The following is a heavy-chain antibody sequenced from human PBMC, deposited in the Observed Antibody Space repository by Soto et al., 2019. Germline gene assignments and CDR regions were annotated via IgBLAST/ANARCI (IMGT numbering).Heavy chain of an antibody. V-gene: IGHV3-7*03. CDR1: DFLLSDYA. D-gene: IGHD1-7*01. J-gene: IGHJ4*02. CDR2: INRRGGDP. Sequence: PGGSLRLSCAVSDFLLSDYAMNWVRQAPGKGLEWVANINRRGGDPHYVASVRGRFTISRDNAKNSLFLHMNSLRPEDTAVYFCVRGTPTPGLDFWGQGTLVTAPQ. CDR3: VRGTPTPGLDF.